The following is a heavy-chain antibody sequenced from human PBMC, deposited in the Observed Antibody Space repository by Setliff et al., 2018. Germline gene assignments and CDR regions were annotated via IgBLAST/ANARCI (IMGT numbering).Heavy chain of an antibody. Sequence: SETLSLTCAVSGGSISSSNWWSWVRQPPGKGLEWIGEIYHSGSTNYNPSLKSRVTISVDTSKNQFSLKLSSVTAEDTAVYYCARDQGSYGYRAFDFWGQGTLVPVSS. D-gene: IGHD5-18*01. CDR1: GGSISSSNW. J-gene: IGHJ4*02. CDR3: ARDQGSYGYRAFDF. V-gene: IGHV4-4*02. CDR2: IYHSGST.